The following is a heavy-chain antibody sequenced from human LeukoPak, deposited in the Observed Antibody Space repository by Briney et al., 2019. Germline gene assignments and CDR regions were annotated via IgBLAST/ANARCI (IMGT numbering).Heavy chain of an antibody. V-gene: IGHV3-21*01. J-gene: IGHJ6*03. CDR3: ARGPRGYYYYYMGV. Sequence: GGSLRLSCAASGFTFSSYSMNWVRQAPGKGLEWVSSISSSSSYIYYADSVKGRFTISRDNAKNSLYLQMNSLRAEDTAVYYCARGPRGYYYYYMGVWGKGTTVTISS. CDR2: ISSSSSYI. CDR1: GFTFSSYS.